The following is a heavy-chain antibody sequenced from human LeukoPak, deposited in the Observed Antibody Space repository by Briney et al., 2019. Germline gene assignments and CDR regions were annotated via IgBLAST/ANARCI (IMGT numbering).Heavy chain of an antibody. J-gene: IGHJ4*02. Sequence: GASVKVSCKASGYTFTGYYMHWVRQAPGQGLEWMGWINPNSGGTNYAQKFQGWVTMTRDTSISTAYMELSRLRSDDTAVYYCARGYSSGWPVYYFDYWGQGTLVTVSS. CDR2: INPNSGGT. D-gene: IGHD6-19*01. V-gene: IGHV1-2*04. CDR1: GYTFTGYY. CDR3: ARGYSSGWPVYYFDY.